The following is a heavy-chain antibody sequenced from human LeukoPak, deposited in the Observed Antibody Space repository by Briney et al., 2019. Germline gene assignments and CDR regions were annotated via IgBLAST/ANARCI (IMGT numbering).Heavy chain of an antibody. Sequence: GGSLRLSCAASGFTFSSYSMNWVRQAPGKGLEWVSYISSSTNTIYYADSVKGRFTISRDNAKNSLFLQMNSLRDEDTAVYYCARGGYGANDDAFDIWGQGTTVVVSS. D-gene: IGHD4-23*01. CDR3: ARGGYGANDDAFDI. CDR2: ISSSTNTI. V-gene: IGHV3-48*02. J-gene: IGHJ3*02. CDR1: GFTFSSYS.